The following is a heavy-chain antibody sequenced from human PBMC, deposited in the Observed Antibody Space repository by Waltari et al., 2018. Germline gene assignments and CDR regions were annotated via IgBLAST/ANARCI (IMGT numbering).Heavy chain of an antibody. Sequence: QLQLQESGPGLVKPSETLSLTCTVSGGSISSSSYYWGWIRQPPGKGLEWMGRINPNSGGTNYAQKFQGRVTMTRDTSISTAYMELSSLRSEDTAVYYCARVSLRPGNFDYWGQGTLVTVSS. CDR3: ARVSLRPGNFDY. J-gene: IGHJ4*02. CDR2: INPNSGGT. V-gene: IGHV4-39*07. D-gene: IGHD6-25*01. CDR1: GGSISSSSYY.